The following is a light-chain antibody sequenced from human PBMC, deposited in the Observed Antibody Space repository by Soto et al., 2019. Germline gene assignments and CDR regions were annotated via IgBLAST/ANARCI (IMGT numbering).Light chain of an antibody. CDR1: SSNIGAGYN. J-gene: IGLJ3*02. CDR2: GDS. V-gene: IGLV1-40*01. CDR3: QSYDSSLSGWL. Sequence: QAVVTQPPSVSGAPGQRVTISCTGSSSNIGAGYNVHWYQQVPGTAPKLLIYGDSNRPSGVPDRFSGSKSGTSASLAITGLQAEDEADYYCQSYDSSLSGWLFGGGTKLT.